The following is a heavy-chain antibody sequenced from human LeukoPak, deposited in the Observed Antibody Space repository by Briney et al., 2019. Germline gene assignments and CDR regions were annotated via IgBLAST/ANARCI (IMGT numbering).Heavy chain of an antibody. CDR1: GFTFSSYG. CDR3: AKDYYDSSGLDY. CDR2: ISYDGSNK. J-gene: IGHJ4*02. Sequence: PGGSLILSCAASGFTFSSYGMHWVRQAPGKGLEWVAVISYDGSNKYYADSVKGRFTISRDNSKNTLYLQMNSLRAEDTAVYHCAKDYYDSSGLDYWGQGTLVTVSS. V-gene: IGHV3-30*18. D-gene: IGHD3-22*01.